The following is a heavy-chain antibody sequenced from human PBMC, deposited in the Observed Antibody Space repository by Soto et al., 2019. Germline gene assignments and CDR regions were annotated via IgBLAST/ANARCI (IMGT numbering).Heavy chain of an antibody. CDR1: GFTFTNYG. J-gene: IGHJ4*02. CDR3: ASRSGQLPYYFDY. CDR2: ISAYKGNT. D-gene: IGHD6-6*01. Sequence: ASVKVSCKASGFTFTNYGITWVRQAPGQGLEWMGWISAYKGNTNYAQKFQGRVTMTTDTSTSTAYMELRSLRSDDMAVYYCASRSGQLPYYFDYWGQGXQVTVYS. V-gene: IGHV1-18*03.